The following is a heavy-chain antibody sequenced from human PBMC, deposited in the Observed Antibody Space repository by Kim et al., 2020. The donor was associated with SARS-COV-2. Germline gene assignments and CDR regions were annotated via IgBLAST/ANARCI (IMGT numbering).Heavy chain of an antibody. D-gene: IGHD7-27*01. CDR1: GGSFSGYY. J-gene: IGHJ6*02. V-gene: IGHV4-34*01. Sequence: SETLSLTCAVYGGSFSGYYWSWIRQPPGKGLEWIGEINHSGSTNYNPSLKSRVTISVDTSKNQFSLKLSSVTAADTAVYYCARRWGSGSAGVGYYYYGMDVWGQGTTVTVSS. CDR2: INHSGST. CDR3: ARRWGSGSAGVGYYYYGMDV.